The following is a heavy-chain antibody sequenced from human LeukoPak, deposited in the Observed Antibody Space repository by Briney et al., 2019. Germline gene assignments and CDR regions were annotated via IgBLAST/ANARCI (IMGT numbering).Heavy chain of an antibody. CDR1: GFTFSSYG. J-gene: IGHJ4*02. CDR3: ARDSYGSDY. CDR2: IIPSGGST. V-gene: IGHV1-46*01. Sequence: GGSPRLSCAASGFTFSSYGMHWVRQAPGQGLEWMGRIIPSGGSTTYAQKFQGRVTMTRDMSTNTVYMELSSLRSEDTAVYYCARDSYGSDYWGQGTLVTVSS. D-gene: IGHD3-16*01.